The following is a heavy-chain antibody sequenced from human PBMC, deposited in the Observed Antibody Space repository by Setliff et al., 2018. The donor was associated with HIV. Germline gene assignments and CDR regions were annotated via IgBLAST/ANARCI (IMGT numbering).Heavy chain of an antibody. Sequence: PSETLSLTCTVSGGSISSSSYYWSWIRQPPGKGLEWIGSIYYSGSTYYNPSLKSRVTISVDTSKNQFSLKLSSVTAADTAVYYCARHAGPYYNFWSGDYYMDVWGKGTTVTVSS. D-gene: IGHD3-3*01. CDR1: GGSISSSSYY. V-gene: IGHV4-39*01. J-gene: IGHJ6*03. CDR2: IYYSGST. CDR3: ARHAGPYYNFWSGDYYMDV.